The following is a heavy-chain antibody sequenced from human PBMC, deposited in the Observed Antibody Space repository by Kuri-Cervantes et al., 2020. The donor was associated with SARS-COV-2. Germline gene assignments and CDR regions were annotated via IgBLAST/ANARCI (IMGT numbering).Heavy chain of an antibody. CDR2: INHGGST. CDR1: GGSFSDYA. J-gene: IGHJ4*02. CDR3: ARGSPGY. V-gene: IGHV4-34*01. Sequence: SQTLSLTCAVYGGSFSDYAWTWIRQTPEKGLEWSGQINHGGSTSYNPSLKSRVTISVDTSKKQFSLKLTSVTVADTAVYHCARGSPGYWGQGTLVTVSS.